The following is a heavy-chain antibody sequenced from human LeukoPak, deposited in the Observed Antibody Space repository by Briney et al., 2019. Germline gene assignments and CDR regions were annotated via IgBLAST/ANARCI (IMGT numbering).Heavy chain of an antibody. D-gene: IGHD2-2*01. CDR1: GYTFTDYY. V-gene: IGHV1-2*02. CDR2: FNPDNGGT. Sequence: ASVKVSCRASGYTFTDYYIHWVRQAPGQGLEWMGWFNPDNGGTNYAQKFQGRVTMTRDTSIRTVYMDLSRLRSDDTAVFYCTREARVGNWFDPWGQGTQVTVSS. CDR3: TREARVGNWFDP. J-gene: IGHJ5*02.